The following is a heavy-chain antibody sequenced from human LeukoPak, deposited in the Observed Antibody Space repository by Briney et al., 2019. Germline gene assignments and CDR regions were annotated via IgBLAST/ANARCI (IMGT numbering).Heavy chain of an antibody. J-gene: IGHJ3*02. CDR1: GFTFSSYD. Sequence: GGSLRLSCAASGFTFSSYDMRWVRQATGKGLEWVSAVGTAGDTYYPGSVKGRFTISRENAKNSLYLQMNSLGAGDTAVYYCARGLRTTVTTYDAFDIWGQGTMVTVSS. V-gene: IGHV3-13*01. CDR3: ARGLRTTVTTYDAFDI. CDR2: VGTAGDT. D-gene: IGHD4-17*01.